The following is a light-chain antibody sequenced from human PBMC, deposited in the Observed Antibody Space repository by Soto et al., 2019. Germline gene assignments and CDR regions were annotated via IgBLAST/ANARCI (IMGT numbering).Light chain of an antibody. CDR2: GAT. CDR1: QGISSF. CDR3: QQLFTYPPT. Sequence: IQLTQSPSSLSASVGERVTITCRASQGISSFLAWYQQEPGKAPKLLISGATTLQSGVPSRFSGSGSGTNFTLTISSLQPEDFATYYCQQLFTYPPTFGPGTKVDIK. V-gene: IGKV1-9*01. J-gene: IGKJ3*01.